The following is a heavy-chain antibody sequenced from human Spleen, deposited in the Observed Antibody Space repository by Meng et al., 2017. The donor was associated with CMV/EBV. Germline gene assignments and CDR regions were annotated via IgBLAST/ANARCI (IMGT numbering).Heavy chain of an antibody. CDR2: IYYSGNT. CDR3: ARDYDSTGLNDY. D-gene: IGHD3-22*01. J-gene: IGHJ4*02. V-gene: IGHV4-59*01. Sequence: GSLRLSCTVSGGSIRKFYWSWIRQPPGKGLEWIGYIYYSGNTNYNPSLKSRVTISVDTSKNQLSPKLSSVTAADTAVYYCARDYDSTGLNDYWGQGTLVTVSS. CDR1: GGSIRKFY.